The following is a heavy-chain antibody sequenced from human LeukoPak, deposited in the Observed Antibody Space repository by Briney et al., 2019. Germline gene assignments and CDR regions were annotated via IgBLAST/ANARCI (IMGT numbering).Heavy chain of an antibody. J-gene: IGHJ6*02. CDR3: ARSSGWYHYYYYGMDV. CDR1: GFAVSSNY. Sequence: GGPLRLSCAASGFAVSSNYMSWVRQAPGKGLEWVSVIYSGGSTYYADSVKGRFTISRDNSKNTLYLQMNSLRAEDTAVYYCARSSGWYHYYYYGMDVWGQGTTVTVSS. V-gene: IGHV3-53*01. D-gene: IGHD6-19*01. CDR2: IYSGGST.